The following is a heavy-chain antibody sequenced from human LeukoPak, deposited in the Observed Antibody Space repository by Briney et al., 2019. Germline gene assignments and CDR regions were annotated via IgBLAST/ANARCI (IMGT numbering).Heavy chain of an antibody. CDR1: GFTFSNYA. J-gene: IGHJ6*03. CDR3: AKNFASAWNYYMDV. Sequence: GGSLRLSCTASGFTFSNYAMSWVRQAPGKGPQWVSDIRASGDTTHYADSVKGRFTISRDNSKNTLYLQMNSLRAEDTAVYYCAKNFASAWNYYMDVWGKGTTVTVSS. D-gene: IGHD6-19*01. V-gene: IGHV3-23*01. CDR2: IRASGDTT.